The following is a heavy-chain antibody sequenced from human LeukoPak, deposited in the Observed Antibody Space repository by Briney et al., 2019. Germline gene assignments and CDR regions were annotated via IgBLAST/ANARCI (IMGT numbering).Heavy chain of an antibody. CDR1: GGSISSGSYY. CDR2: IYHSGST. Sequence: SQTLSLTCTVSGGSISSGSYYWSWIRQPPGKGLEWIGYIYHSGSTYYNPSLKSRVTISVDRSKNQFSLKLSSVTAADTAVYYCAHGCSSTSCYNKGRSWIRARENYYMDVWGKGTTVTVSS. CDR3: AHGCSSTSCYNKGRSWIRARENYYMDV. J-gene: IGHJ6*03. V-gene: IGHV4-30-2*01. D-gene: IGHD2-2*02.